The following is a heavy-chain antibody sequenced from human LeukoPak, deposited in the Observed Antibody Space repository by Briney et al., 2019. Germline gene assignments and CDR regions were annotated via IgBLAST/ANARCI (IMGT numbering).Heavy chain of an antibody. CDR2: IYDSGNT. CDR3: ARDGMVRGQSGMDV. V-gene: IGHV4-30-4*01. J-gene: IGHJ6*02. D-gene: IGHD3-10*01. Sequence: PSETLSLTCIVSGDSISSGDDYWSWIRQTPGKGLEWIGYIYDSGNTYYNPSLKSRATISVDTSMNQFSLRLTSVTAADTAVYYCARDGMVRGQSGMDVWGQGTTVTVSS. CDR1: GDSISSGDDY.